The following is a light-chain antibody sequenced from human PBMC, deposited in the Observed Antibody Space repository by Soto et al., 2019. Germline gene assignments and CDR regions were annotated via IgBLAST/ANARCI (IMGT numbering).Light chain of an antibody. J-gene: IGKJ1*01. CDR3: QQYGGVPWT. V-gene: IGKV3-20*01. CDR1: QSVSSSY. Sequence: EIVLTQSPGTLSLSPGERATLSCRASQSVSSSYLAWYQQKPGQAPRLLIYGASSRATGIPDRFSGSGSGTDFTRTISRLEPEDFALYYCQQYGGVPWTFGQGTKVEIK. CDR2: GAS.